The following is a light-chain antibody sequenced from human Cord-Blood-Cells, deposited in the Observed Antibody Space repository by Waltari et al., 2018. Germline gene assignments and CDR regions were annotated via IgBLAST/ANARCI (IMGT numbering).Light chain of an antibody. J-gene: IGLJ2*01. Sequence: SYELTQPPSVSVSPGQTARITCSGDALPKQYAYWYQQKPGQAPVLVIYKASEGPSGIRDRFSGSSSGTTVTLTISGVQAEDEADYYCQSADSSGTYVVFGGGTKLTVL. CDR2: KAS. CDR3: QSADSSGTYVV. V-gene: IGLV3-25*02. CDR1: ALPKQY.